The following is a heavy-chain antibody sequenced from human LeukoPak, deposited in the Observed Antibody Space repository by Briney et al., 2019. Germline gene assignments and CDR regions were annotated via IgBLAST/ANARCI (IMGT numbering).Heavy chain of an antibody. CDR2: IKSKTNGGTI. V-gene: IGHV3-15*01. CDR1: GLTFSNTW. Sequence: GGSLRLSCAASGLTFSNTWLIWVRQAPGKGLEWVGRIKSKTNGGTIDYAAPVKGRFTISRDDSKNTLYLQMNSLKTEDTGVYYCSTDSLVLNYWGQGTLVTVSS. J-gene: IGHJ4*02. D-gene: IGHD3-16*01. CDR3: STDSLVLNY.